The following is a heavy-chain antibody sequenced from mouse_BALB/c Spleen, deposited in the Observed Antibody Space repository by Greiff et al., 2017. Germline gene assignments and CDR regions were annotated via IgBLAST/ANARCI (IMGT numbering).Heavy chain of an antibody. CDR2: ISDGGSYT. CDR3: AREDRYDYAMDY. CDR1: GFTFSDYY. D-gene: IGHD2-14*01. V-gene: IGHV5-4*02. Sequence: EVMLVESGGGLVKPGGSLKLSCAASGFTFSDYYMYWVRHTPEKRLEWVATISDGGSYTYYPDSVKGRFTISRDNAKNNLYLQMSSLKSEDTAMYYCAREDRYDYAMDYWGQGTSVTVSS. J-gene: IGHJ4*01.